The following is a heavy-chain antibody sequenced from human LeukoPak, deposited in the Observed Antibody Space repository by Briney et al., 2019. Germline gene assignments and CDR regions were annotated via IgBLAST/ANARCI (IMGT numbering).Heavy chain of an antibody. CDR3: ARDDCTNGVCSIED. D-gene: IGHD2-8*01. Sequence: ASVKVSFKASGYTFTGYYMHWVRQPPGQGIEWMGWINPNSGGTNYAQKFQGRVTMTRDTSISTAYMELSRLRSDDTAVYYCARDDCTNGVCSIEDWGQGTLVTVS. CDR1: GYTFTGYY. CDR2: INPNSGGT. V-gene: IGHV1-2*02. J-gene: IGHJ4*02.